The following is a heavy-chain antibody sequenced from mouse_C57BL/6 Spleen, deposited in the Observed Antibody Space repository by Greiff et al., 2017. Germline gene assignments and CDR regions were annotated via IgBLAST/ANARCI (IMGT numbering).Heavy chain of an antibody. Sequence: VHLVESGAELMKPGASVKLSCKATGYTFTGYWIEWVKQRPGHGLEWIGEILPGSGSTNYNEKFKGKATFTADTSSNTAYMQLSSLTTEDSAIYYCAREFPMTTVVATDAMDYWGQGTSVTVSS. CDR1: GYTFTGYW. J-gene: IGHJ4*01. CDR3: AREFPMTTVVATDAMDY. CDR2: ILPGSGST. V-gene: IGHV1-9*01. D-gene: IGHD1-1*01.